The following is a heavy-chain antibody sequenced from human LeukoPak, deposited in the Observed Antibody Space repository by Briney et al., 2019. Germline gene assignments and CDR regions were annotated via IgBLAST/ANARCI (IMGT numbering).Heavy chain of an antibody. J-gene: IGHJ4*02. CDR3: ARLMGSYLDY. D-gene: IGHD3-10*01. CDR1: GFTFSSYW. CDR2: INTDGRTT. Sequence: GGSLRLSCAASGFTFSSYWMHWVRQAPGKGLVWVSRINTDGRTTIYADSVKGRFTISRDNAKNTVHLQMNSLRAEDTAVYYCARLMGSYLDYWGQGTLVTVSS. V-gene: IGHV3-74*01.